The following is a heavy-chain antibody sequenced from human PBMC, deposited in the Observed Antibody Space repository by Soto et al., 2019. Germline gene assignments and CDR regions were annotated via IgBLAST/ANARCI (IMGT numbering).Heavy chain of an antibody. D-gene: IGHD4-17*01. V-gene: IGHV3-30*18. CDR2: ISYHGSDK. J-gene: IGHJ4*02. CDR1: GFTFSNYG. CDR3: AKYHLTTTVTKVGY. Sequence: QVQLVESGGGVVQPGRSLRLSCAASGFTFSNYGMHWVRQAPGKGLEWVAVISYHGSDKYYADSVKGRFTISRDNSKNTLYLQMDSLRAEDTAVYYCAKYHLTTTVTKVGYWGQGTLVTVYS.